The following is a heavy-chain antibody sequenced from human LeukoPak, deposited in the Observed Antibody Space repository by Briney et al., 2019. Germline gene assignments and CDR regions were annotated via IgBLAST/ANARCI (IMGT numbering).Heavy chain of an antibody. Sequence: PSETLSLTCTVSGGSISNYYWHWIRQPPGKGLEWIGYLYYGGSIKYNPSLKSRVSISVEKSKNQFSLKMNSVTAADTAVYYCARLPYSYGPSTDLWGQGTLVTVSS. J-gene: IGHJ4*02. CDR2: LYYGGSI. V-gene: IGHV4-59*08. CDR1: GGSISNYY. D-gene: IGHD5-18*01. CDR3: ARLPYSYGPSTDL.